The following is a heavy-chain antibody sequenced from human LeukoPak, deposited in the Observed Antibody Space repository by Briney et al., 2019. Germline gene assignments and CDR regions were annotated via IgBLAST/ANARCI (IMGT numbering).Heavy chain of an antibody. CDR3: STDKGSSSPTDY. CDR2: IKSKTDGGTT. J-gene: IGHJ4*02. D-gene: IGHD2-2*01. Sequence: GGSLRLSCAASGFTFSSTWMSWVRQAPGKGLEWVGRIKSKTDGGTTDYAAPVKGRFTISRDDSKNTLYLQMNSLKTEDTAVYYCSTDKGSSSPTDYWGQGTLVTVSS. CDR1: GFTFSSTW. V-gene: IGHV3-15*01.